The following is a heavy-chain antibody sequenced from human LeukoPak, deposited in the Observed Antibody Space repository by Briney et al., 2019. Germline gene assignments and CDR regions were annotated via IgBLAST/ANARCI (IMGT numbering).Heavy chain of an antibody. CDR1: GGSISGSTYY. Sequence: SETLSLTCTVSGGSISGSTYYWGWIRQPPGKGLEWIGSIYYSGSTYYDPSLKSRVTISVDTSKNQFSLKLSSVTAADTAVYYCARDSAPRDYGMDVWGQGTTVTVSS. CDR3: ARDSAPRDYGMDV. J-gene: IGHJ6*02. CDR2: IYYSGST. V-gene: IGHV4-39*07.